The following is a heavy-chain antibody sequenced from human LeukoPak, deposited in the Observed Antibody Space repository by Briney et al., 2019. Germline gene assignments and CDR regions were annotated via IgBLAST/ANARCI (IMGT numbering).Heavy chain of an antibody. CDR1: GFTFSNAW. V-gene: IGHV3-15*01. CDR3: TTLSGYYPRDFDY. CDR2: IKSRTDGGTT. Sequence: GGSLRLSCAASGFTFSNAWMSWVRQAPGKGLEWVGRIKSRTDGGTTDYAAPVKGRFTISRDDSKNTLYLQMNSLKTEDTAVYYCTTLSGYYPRDFDYWGQGTLVTVS. D-gene: IGHD3-22*01. J-gene: IGHJ4*02.